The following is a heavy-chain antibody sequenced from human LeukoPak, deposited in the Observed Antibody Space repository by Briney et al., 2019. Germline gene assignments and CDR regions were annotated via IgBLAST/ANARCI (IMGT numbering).Heavy chain of an antibody. V-gene: IGHV4-34*01. J-gene: IGHJ4*02. CDR2: INHSGST. D-gene: IGHD6-13*01. CDR3: ARGRSSWYEFGY. CDR1: GGSFSGYY. Sequence: PSETLSLTCAVYGGSFSGYYWSWIRQPPGKGLEWIGEINHSGSTNYNPSLKSRVTISVDTSKNQFSLKLSSVTAADTAVYYCARGRSSWYEFGYWGQGTLVTVSS.